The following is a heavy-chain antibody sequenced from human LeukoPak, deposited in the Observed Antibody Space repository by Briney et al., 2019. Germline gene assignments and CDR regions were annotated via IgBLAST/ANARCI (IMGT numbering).Heavy chain of an antibody. Sequence: GGSLRLSCAPSGFSFSSYWMTWVRQAPGKGLEWVGNIKQDGSEKYYVDSVKGRFTTSRDNAKNSLYLQMNSLRAEDTAVYYCARDLRSSGYYAFDYWGQGTLVTVSS. CDR3: ARDLRSSGYYAFDY. CDR2: IKQDGSEK. V-gene: IGHV3-7*01. J-gene: IGHJ4*02. CDR1: GFSFSSYW. D-gene: IGHD3-22*01.